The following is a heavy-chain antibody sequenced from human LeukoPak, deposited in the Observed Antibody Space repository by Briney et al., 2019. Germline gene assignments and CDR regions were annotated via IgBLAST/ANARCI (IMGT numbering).Heavy chain of an antibody. CDR1: EFTFSSYA. CDR2: ITSAGNT. Sequence: GGSLRLSCAASEFTFSSYAMNWVRQAPGKGLEWVSAITSAGNTYYADSVKGRFTISRDSSKNTLYLQMNSLRSEDTAVYYCAKGGGPYHLPTDYWGQGTLVTVSS. J-gene: IGHJ4*02. CDR3: AKGGGPYHLPTDY. D-gene: IGHD2-2*01. V-gene: IGHV3-23*01.